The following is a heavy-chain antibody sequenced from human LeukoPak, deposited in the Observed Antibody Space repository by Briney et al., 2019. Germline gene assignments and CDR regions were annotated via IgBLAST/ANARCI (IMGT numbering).Heavy chain of an antibody. J-gene: IGHJ6*03. Sequence: SETLSLTCTVSGGSISSSSYYWGWIRQPPGKGLEWIGSIFYSGSTYYNPSLKSRVTISVDTSKNQFSLKLGSVTAADTAVYYCARGIYYYYYMDVWGKGTTVTVSS. CDR3: ARGIYYYYYMDV. CDR1: GGSISSSSYY. D-gene: IGHD3-10*01. CDR2: IFYSGST. V-gene: IGHV4-39*07.